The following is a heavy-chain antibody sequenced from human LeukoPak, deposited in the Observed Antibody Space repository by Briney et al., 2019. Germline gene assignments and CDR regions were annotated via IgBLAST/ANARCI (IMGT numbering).Heavy chain of an antibody. CDR3: ARAFYYDSSGYYQGAFDI. Sequence: ASVKVSCKASGYTFTSYGISWVRQAPGQGLEWMGWISAYNGNTNYAQKLQGRVTMTTDTSTSTAYMELSSLRSEDTAVYYCARAFYYDSSGYYQGAFDIWGQGTMVTVSS. D-gene: IGHD3-22*01. J-gene: IGHJ3*02. CDR1: GYTFTSYG. CDR2: ISAYNGNT. V-gene: IGHV1-18*01.